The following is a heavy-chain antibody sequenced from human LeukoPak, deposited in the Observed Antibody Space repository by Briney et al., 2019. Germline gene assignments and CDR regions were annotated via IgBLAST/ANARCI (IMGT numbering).Heavy chain of an antibody. J-gene: IGHJ6*02. CDR3: AREGVWRQQLVDYYYGMDV. CDR2: INSDGSST. V-gene: IGHV3-74*01. CDR1: GFTVSSNY. D-gene: IGHD6-13*01. Sequence: GGSLRLSCAASGFTVSSNYMSWVRQAPGKGLVWVSRINSDGSSTSYADPVKGRFTISRDNAKNTLYLQMNSLRAEDTAVYYCAREGVWRQQLVDYYYGMDVWGQGTTVTVSS.